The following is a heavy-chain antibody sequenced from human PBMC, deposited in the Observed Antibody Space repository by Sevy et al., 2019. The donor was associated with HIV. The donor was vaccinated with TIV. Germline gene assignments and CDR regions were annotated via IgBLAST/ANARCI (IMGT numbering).Heavy chain of an antibody. CDR2: IYPGDSDT. CDR3: ARHSTSTWYNY. D-gene: IGHD6-13*01. CDR1: GYSFTSDW. Sequence: GESLKISCKGSGYSFTSDWIAWVRQMPGKGLEWIGIIYPGDSDTRYSPSFQGQVTISAVKSTDTAYLQWSSLKASDTAMYYCARHSTSTWYNYWGQGTLVTVSS. J-gene: IGHJ4*02. V-gene: IGHV5-51*01.